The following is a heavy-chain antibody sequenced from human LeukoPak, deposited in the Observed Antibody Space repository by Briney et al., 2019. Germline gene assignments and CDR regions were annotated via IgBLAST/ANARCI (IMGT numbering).Heavy chain of an antibody. Sequence: SVKVSCKASGGTFSSYAISWVRQVPGQGLEWMGGIIPIFGTANYAQKFQGRVTITTDESTSTAYMELSSLRSEDTAVYYCARAGLEMATITSFDYWGQGTLVTVSS. CDR2: IIPIFGTA. V-gene: IGHV1-69*05. CDR3: ARAGLEMATITSFDY. CDR1: GGTFSSYA. J-gene: IGHJ4*02. D-gene: IGHD5-24*01.